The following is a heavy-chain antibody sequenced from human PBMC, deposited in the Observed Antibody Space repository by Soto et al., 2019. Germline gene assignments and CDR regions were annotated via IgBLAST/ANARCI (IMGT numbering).Heavy chain of an antibody. CDR1: GFSLSNARMG. CDR2: IFSNDEK. J-gene: IGHJ6*02. V-gene: IGHV2-26*01. CDR3: ARLRQYIAEIDYHYYGMDV. D-gene: IGHD5-12*01. Sequence: QVTLKESGPVLVKPTETLTLTCTVSGFSLSNARMGMSWIRQPPGKALEWLAHIFSNDEKSYSTSLKRRLTISKDTSKSQVVLTMTNGDPEDTATYCSARLRQYIAEIDYHYYGMDVWGQGTTVTVS.